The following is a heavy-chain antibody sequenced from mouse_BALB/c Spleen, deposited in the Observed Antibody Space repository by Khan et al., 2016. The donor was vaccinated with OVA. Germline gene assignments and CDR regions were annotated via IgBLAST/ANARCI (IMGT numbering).Heavy chain of an antibody. D-gene: IGHD3-3*01. Sequence: QIQLVQSGPELKKPGETVKISCKASGYTFTNYGMNWVKQSPGKGLKWMGWINTYTGEPTYTDDLKGRFTFPLETSASTAYLQINNLKNEDMATYFCARGASSWYSDVWGAGTTVTVSS. J-gene: IGHJ1*01. CDR3: ARGASSWYSDV. CDR1: GYTFTNYG. CDR2: INTYTGEP. V-gene: IGHV9-1*02.